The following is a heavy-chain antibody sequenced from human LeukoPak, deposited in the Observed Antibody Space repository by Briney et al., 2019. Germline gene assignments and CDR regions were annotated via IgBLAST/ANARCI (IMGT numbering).Heavy chain of an antibody. J-gene: IGHJ4*02. CDR2: IYYSGST. D-gene: IGHD6-19*01. CDR3: ARFKRAGGWSYFDY. Sequence: PSETLSLTCAVYGGSFSGYYWSWIRQPPGKGLEWIGYIYYSGSTNYNPSLKSRVTISVDTSKNQFSLKLSSVTAADTAVYYCARFKRAGGWSYFDYWGQGTLVTVSS. CDR1: GGSFSGYY. V-gene: IGHV4-59*01.